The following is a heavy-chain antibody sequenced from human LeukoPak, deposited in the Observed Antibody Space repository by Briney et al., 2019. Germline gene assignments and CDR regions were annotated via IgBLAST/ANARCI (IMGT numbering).Heavy chain of an antibody. V-gene: IGHV3-21*01. CDR2: ISSSSSYI. CDR1: GFTFSSYS. Sequence: PGGSLRLSCAASGFTFSSYSMNWVRQAPGKGLEWVSSISSSSSYIYYADSVKGRFTISRDNAKNSLYLQMNSLRAEDTAVYYCASFGESTGAFDYWGQGTLVTVSS. D-gene: IGHD3-10*01. J-gene: IGHJ4*02. CDR3: ASFGESTGAFDY.